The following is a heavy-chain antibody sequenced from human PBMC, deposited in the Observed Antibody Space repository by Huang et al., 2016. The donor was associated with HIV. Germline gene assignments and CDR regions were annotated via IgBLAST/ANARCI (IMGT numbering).Heavy chain of an antibody. CDR2: MTGRGSSS. V-gene: IGHV3-23*01. CDR1: GFTFSSYA. Sequence: EVQLLESGGGLVQPGGSLRLSCAASGFTFSSYAMSWVRQAPGKGLEGVSSMTGRGSSSYYADSVKGRFTISRDNSKNTLYLQMNSLRAEDTAIYYCAKADSGAAAGSLVDYWGQGTLVTVSS. D-gene: IGHD6-13*01. CDR3: AKADSGAAAGSLVDY. J-gene: IGHJ4*02.